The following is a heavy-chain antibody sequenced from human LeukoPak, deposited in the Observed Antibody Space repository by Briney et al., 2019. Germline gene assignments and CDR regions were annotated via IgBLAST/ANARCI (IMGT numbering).Heavy chain of an antibody. CDR1: GFTFSSYS. V-gene: IGHV3-21*01. J-gene: IGHJ4*02. D-gene: IGHD3-9*01. Sequence: GGSLRLSCAASGFTFSSYSMNWVRQAPGKGLEWVSSISSSSSYIYYADSVKGRFTISRDNAKNSLYLQMNSLRAEDTAVYYCARIYPPTYDIDYWGQGTLVTVSS. CDR2: ISSSSSYI. CDR3: ARIYPPTYDIDY.